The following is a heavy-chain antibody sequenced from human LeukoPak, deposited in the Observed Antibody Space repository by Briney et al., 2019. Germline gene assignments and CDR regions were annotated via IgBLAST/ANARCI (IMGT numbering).Heavy chain of an antibody. Sequence: GGSVKVSCKASGYTFTGYYMHWGGQAPGEGREGMGWIKPNSGGTKYAQKFQGRVTMTRDTSMRTAYMELSRLTSHDTAVYYCATVVGAMGDWGQGTLVTVSS. CDR1: GYTFTGYY. V-gene: IGHV1-2*02. CDR2: IKPNSGGT. CDR3: ATVVGAMGD. J-gene: IGHJ4*02. D-gene: IGHD1-26*01.